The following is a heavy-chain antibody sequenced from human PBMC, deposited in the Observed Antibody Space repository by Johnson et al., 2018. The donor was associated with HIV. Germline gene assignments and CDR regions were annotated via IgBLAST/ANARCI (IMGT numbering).Heavy chain of an antibody. CDR2: ISYDGSNK. CDR1: GFTFSSYD. Sequence: QLVESGGGVVQPGRSLRLSCAASGFTFSSYDMHWVRQAPGKGLEWVAVISYDGSNKYYADSVKGRFTISRDNSKTTLYLQMNSLRAEDTAVFYCASNEVAYGSGINTAFDVWGQGTMVAVSS. D-gene: IGHD3-10*01. J-gene: IGHJ3*01. CDR3: ASNEVAYGSGINTAFDV. V-gene: IGHV3-30*03.